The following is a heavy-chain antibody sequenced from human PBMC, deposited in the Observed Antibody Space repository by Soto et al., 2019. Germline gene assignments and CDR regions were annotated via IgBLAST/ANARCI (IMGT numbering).Heavy chain of an antibody. D-gene: IGHD4-17*01. CDR2: ISGGGGST. Sequence: GGSLRLSCTASGLTFSDYAMSWVRQAPGKGLEFVSFISGGGGSTYSADSVKGRFTVSRDNLKNTLPLQMNSLRVEDTAVYYCVKLLRSWYGHNALDVWGQGTTVTVSS. CDR1: GLTFSDYA. V-gene: IGHV3-23*01. J-gene: IGHJ6*02. CDR3: VKLLRSWYGHNALDV.